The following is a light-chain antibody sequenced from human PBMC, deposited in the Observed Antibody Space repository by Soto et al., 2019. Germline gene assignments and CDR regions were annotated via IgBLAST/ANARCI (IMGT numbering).Light chain of an antibody. CDR2: GAS. J-gene: IGKJ1*01. Sequence: EIVLTQSPGTLSLSPGERATLSCRASQSASSSYLAWYQQKPGQAPRLLIYGASSRATGIPDRFSGSGSGTDFTLTISRLGPEDFAVYYCQQYGSSGTFGQGTKVDI. CDR1: QSASSSY. CDR3: QQYGSSGT. V-gene: IGKV3-20*01.